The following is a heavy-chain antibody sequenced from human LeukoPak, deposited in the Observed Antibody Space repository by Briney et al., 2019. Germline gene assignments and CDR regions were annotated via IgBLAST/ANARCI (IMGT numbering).Heavy chain of an antibody. CDR3: AKDLKVGATYYYYMDV. D-gene: IGHD1-26*01. CDR1: GFTFSNYG. CDR2: IRFDDTSK. J-gene: IGHJ6*03. V-gene: IGHV3-30*02. Sequence: PGGSLRLSCAASGFTFSNYGMHWVRQAPGKGLEWVAFIRFDDTSKFYADSVKGRFTIFRDNSKNMLSLQMNSLRVEDTAVYYRAKDLKVGATYYYYMDVWGKGTTVSVSS.